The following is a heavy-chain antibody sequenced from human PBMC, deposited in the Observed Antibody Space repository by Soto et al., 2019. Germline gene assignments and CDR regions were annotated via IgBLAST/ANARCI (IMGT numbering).Heavy chain of an antibody. V-gene: IGHV3-53*01. Sequence: GGSLRLSCAASGFTVSSNYMSWVRQAPGKGLEWVSVIYSGGSTYYADSVKGRFTISRDNSKNTLYLQMNSLRAEDTAVYYCARVPHYGDYYFDYWGQGTLVTVSS. CDR2: IYSGGST. D-gene: IGHD4-17*01. CDR3: ARVPHYGDYYFDY. J-gene: IGHJ4*02. CDR1: GFTVSSNY.